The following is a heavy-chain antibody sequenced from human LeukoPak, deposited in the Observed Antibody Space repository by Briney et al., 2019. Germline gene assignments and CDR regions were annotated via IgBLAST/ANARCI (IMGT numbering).Heavy chain of an antibody. CDR1: GFTFSNYW. CDR2: LKQDGSEK. J-gene: IGHJ5*02. Sequence: GGSLRLSCAASGFTFSNYWMSWVRQAPGRGLEWVANLKQDGSEKYYVDSVKGRFTISRDNAKNSLYLQMNSLRAEDTAVYYCTRNSGSHPWGQGTLVTVSS. V-gene: IGHV3-7*01. D-gene: IGHD3-10*01. CDR3: TRNSGSHP.